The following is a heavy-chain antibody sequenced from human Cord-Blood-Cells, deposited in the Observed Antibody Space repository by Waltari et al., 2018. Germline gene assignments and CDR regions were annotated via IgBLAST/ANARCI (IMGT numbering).Heavy chain of an antibody. D-gene: IGHD3-22*01. CDR1: GFPVSPQD. V-gene: IGHV3-53*01. CDR2: IYSGGST. CDR3: ARGDYDSSGYYFDY. J-gene: IGHJ4*02. Sequence: EVQLVESGGGLIQPGGSLSLSCAASGFPVSPQDIRWLLQAPGKGLEWVSVIYSGGSTYYADSEKGRFTISRDNSKNTLYLQMNSLRAEDTAVYYCARGDYDSSGYYFDYWGQGTLVTVSS.